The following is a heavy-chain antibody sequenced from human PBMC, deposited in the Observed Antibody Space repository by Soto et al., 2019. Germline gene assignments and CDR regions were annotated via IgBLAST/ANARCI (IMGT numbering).Heavy chain of an antibody. D-gene: IGHD6-13*01. CDR3: ARQEQQLSTPSVKYFDY. J-gene: IGHJ4*02. CDR2: IYPGDSDT. Sequence: PGESLKISCKGSGYSFTSYWIGWVRQMPGKGLEWMGIIYPGDSDTRYSPSFQGQVAISADKSISTAYLQWSSLKASDTAMYYCARQEQQLSTPSVKYFDYWGQGTLVTVSS. V-gene: IGHV5-51*01. CDR1: GYSFTSYW.